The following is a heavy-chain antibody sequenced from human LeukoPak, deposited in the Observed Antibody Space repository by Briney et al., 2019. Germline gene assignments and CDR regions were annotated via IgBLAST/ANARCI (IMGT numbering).Heavy chain of an antibody. D-gene: IGHD3-9*01. Sequence: SETLSLTCAVYGGSFSGYYWSWIRQPPGKGLEWIGEINHSGSTNYNPSLKSRVTISVDTSKNQFSLKLSSVTAADTAVYYCARGRPRSRLYDILTGYPNFAEYFQHWGQGTLVTVSS. V-gene: IGHV4-34*01. J-gene: IGHJ1*01. CDR3: ARGRPRSRLYDILTGYPNFAEYFQH. CDR2: INHSGST. CDR1: GGSFSGYY.